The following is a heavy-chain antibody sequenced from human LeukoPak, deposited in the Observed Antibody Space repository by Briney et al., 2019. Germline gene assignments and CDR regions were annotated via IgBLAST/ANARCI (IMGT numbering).Heavy chain of an antibody. V-gene: IGHV4-59*01. Sequence: PSETLSLTCTVSGGSISRYHWSWVRQPPGKGLEWIGYIYYSGSTYYTPSLKSRVTMSVDTSKNQFSLKLSSVTAADTAVYYCARGSTVTNSYDWGQGTLVSVSS. CDR1: GGSISRYH. D-gene: IGHD4-11*01. CDR3: ARGSTVTNSYD. J-gene: IGHJ4*02. CDR2: IYYSGST.